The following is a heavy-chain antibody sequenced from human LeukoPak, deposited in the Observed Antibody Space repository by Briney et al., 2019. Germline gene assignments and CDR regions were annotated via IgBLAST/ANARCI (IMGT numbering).Heavy chain of an antibody. CDR2: ISGSVGST. CDR3: AKGRYDYVWGSYRYFDY. V-gene: IGHV3-23*01. Sequence: GGSLRLSCAASGFTFSSYAMRWVRQAPGQGLEWVSAISGSVGSTYYADSVKGRFTIPRDNSKKTLYLQMNSLRAEDTAVYYCAKGRYDYVWGSYRYFDYWGQGTLVTVSS. J-gene: IGHJ4*02. D-gene: IGHD3-16*02. CDR1: GFTFSSYA.